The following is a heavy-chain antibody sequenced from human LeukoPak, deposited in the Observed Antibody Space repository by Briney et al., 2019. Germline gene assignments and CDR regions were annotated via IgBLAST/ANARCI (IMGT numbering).Heavy chain of an antibody. J-gene: IGHJ4*02. D-gene: IGHD3-22*01. Sequence: PGGSLRLSCTASGFTFGDYAMSWVRQAPGKGLEWVGFIRSKAYGGTTEYAASVKGRFTISRDDSKSIAYLQMNSLKTEDTAVYYCTRENYDSSGYPFYYFDYWGREPWSPSPQ. CDR3: TRENYDSSGYPFYYFDY. CDR2: IRSKAYGGTT. CDR1: GFTFGDYA. V-gene: IGHV3-49*04.